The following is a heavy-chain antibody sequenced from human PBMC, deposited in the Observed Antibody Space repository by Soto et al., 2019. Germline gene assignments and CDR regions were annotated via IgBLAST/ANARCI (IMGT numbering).Heavy chain of an antibody. J-gene: IGHJ4*02. CDR2: IVGSGVST. D-gene: IGHD3-10*01. V-gene: IGHV3-23*01. Sequence: GGSLRLSCAASGFTFSTYAMSWVRRAPGKGLEWVSAIVGSGVSTYYADSVKGRFTISRDNSKNTLYLQMNSLRAEDTAVYYCALAFLVRGVIKDYWGQGTPVTVSS. CDR1: GFTFSTYA. CDR3: ALAFLVRGVIKDY.